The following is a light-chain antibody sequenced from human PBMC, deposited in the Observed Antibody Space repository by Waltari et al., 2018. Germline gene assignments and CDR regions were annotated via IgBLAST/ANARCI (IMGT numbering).Light chain of an antibody. V-gene: IGKV3-11*01. CDR2: DAS. CDR1: QSVSTS. J-gene: IGKJ2*01. Sequence: VLTQSPATLSLSPGEGATLSCRAGQSVSTSLAWIQQKPGQAPRLLIYDASIRATGITAMFSGSGSGTDFTLTISSLEPEDFAVYYCQQRSIWPPTFGRGTKLEIK. CDR3: QQRSIWPPT.